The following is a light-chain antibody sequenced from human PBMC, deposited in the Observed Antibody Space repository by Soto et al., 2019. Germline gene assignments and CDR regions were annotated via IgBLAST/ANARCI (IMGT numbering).Light chain of an antibody. V-gene: IGLV1-44*01. Sequence: QSVLTQPPSASGTPGQRVTISCSGSNSNIGSNKVNWYQQLPGTAPKLLIYTSNQRPSGVPDRFSGSKSGTSASLAISGLQSADEADYYCATWDDSLHGYVFGTGTKVT. CDR1: NSNIGSNK. J-gene: IGLJ1*01. CDR2: TSN. CDR3: ATWDDSLHGYV.